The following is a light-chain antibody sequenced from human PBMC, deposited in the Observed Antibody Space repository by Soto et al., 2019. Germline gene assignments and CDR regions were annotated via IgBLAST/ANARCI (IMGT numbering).Light chain of an antibody. V-gene: IGKV3-20*01. J-gene: IGKJ1*01. CDR3: QQYGNSPET. CDR2: GAS. Sequence: EIVLTQSPGTLSLSPGERATLFCRASQSVATSQLAWYQQKPGQAPRLLIGASSRATGVPDRFIASGSGTDFTLTISRLEPEDFAVYYCQQYGNSPETFGQGTKVDIK. CDR1: QSVATSQ.